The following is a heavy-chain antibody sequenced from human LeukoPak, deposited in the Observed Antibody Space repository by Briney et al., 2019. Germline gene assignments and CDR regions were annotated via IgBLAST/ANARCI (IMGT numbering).Heavy chain of an antibody. CDR2: ISYDGSNK. Sequence: GGSLRLSCAASGFTFSSYAMHWVRQAPGKGLEWVAVISYDGSNKYYAGSVKGRFTISGDNSKNTLYLQMNSLRAEDTAVYYCARDSSRGYSGYDYYFDYWGQGTLVTVSS. V-gene: IGHV3-30*04. CDR3: ARDSSRGYSGYDYYFDY. J-gene: IGHJ4*02. CDR1: GFTFSSYA. D-gene: IGHD5-12*01.